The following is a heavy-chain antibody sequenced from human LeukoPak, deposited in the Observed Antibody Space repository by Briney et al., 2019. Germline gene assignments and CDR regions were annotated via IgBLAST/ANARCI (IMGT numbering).Heavy chain of an antibody. D-gene: IGHD1-26*01. V-gene: IGHV4-59*01. Sequence: SETLSLTCTVSGGSISSYYWSWIRQPPGKGLEWIGYIYYSGSTNYNPSLKSRVTISVDTSKNQFSLKLSSVTAADTAVYYCARDVGATPGYFDYWGQGTLVTVFS. CDR3: ARDVGATPGYFDY. CDR2: IYYSGST. J-gene: IGHJ4*02. CDR1: GGSISSYY.